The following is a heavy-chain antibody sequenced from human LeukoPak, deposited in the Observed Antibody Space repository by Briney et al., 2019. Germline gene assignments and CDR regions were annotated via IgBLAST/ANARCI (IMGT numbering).Heavy chain of an antibody. Sequence: GGSLRLSCAASGFTFSSYAMSWVRQAPGKGLEWVSAISGSGGSTYYADSVKGRFTISRDNSKNTLYLQMNSLRSDDTAVYYCARDGYCSSTSCPAGWFDPWGQGTLVTVSS. CDR2: ISGSGGST. CDR3: ARDGYCSSTSCPAGWFDP. J-gene: IGHJ5*02. D-gene: IGHD2-2*03. V-gene: IGHV3-23*01. CDR1: GFTFSSYA.